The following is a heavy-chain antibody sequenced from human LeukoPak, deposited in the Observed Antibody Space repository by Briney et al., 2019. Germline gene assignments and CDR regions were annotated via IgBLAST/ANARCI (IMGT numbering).Heavy chain of an antibody. CDR1: GYTFTSYA. CDR2: INAGNGNT. D-gene: IGHD4-17*01. Sequence: ASVKVSCKASGYTFTSYAMHWVRQAPGQRHEWMGWINAGNGNTKYSQKFQGRVTITRDTSASTAYMELSSLRSEDTAVYYCARDDTVTGAFDIWGQGTMVTVSS. V-gene: IGHV1-3*01. CDR3: ARDDTVTGAFDI. J-gene: IGHJ3*02.